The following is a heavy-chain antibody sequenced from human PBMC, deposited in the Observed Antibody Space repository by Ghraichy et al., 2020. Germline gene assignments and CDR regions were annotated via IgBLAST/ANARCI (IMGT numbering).Heavy chain of an antibody. CDR1: GFTFSSYG. Sequence: GESLNISCAASGFTFSSYGMHWVRQAPGKGLEWVAVISYDGSNKYYADSVKGRFTISRDNSKNTLYLQMNSLRAEDTAVYYCAKDRAYYDSNQDINYFDYWGQGTLVTVSS. V-gene: IGHV3-30*18. D-gene: IGHD3-22*01. CDR2: ISYDGSNK. CDR3: AKDRAYYDSNQDINYFDY. J-gene: IGHJ4*02.